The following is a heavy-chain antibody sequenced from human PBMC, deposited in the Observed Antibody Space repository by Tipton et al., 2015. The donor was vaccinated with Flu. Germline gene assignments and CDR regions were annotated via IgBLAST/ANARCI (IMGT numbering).Heavy chain of an antibody. Sequence: TLSLTCAIYGGSFSGYYWSWIRQPPGKGLEWIGEINHSRTTNYNPSLKSRVTISADTSKNQFSLRLSFVTAADTAVYYCAREKDSRGSEYFQQWGQGTLVTVSS. J-gene: IGHJ1*01. D-gene: IGHD6-19*01. CDR2: INHSRTT. CDR3: AREKDSRGSEYFQQ. CDR1: GGSFSGYY. V-gene: IGHV4-34*01.